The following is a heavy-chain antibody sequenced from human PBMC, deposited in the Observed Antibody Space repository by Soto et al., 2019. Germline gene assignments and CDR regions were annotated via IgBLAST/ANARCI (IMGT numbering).Heavy chain of an antibody. V-gene: IGHV4-38-2*01. Sequence: PXETLYLTCAVSGYSIKSGYYWWCIRDPPGKGLGWIGSIYHSGSTYYNPSLKSRVTISVDTSKNQFSLQLSSVTAADTAVYYCAGLRDGYQGRDWFDPWGQGTLVTVSS. CDR3: AGLRDGYQGRDWFDP. CDR2: IYHSGST. D-gene: IGHD5-12*01. J-gene: IGHJ5*02. CDR1: GYSIKSGYY.